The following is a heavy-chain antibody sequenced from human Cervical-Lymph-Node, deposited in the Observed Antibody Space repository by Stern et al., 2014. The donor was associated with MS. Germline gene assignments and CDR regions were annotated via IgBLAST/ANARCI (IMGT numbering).Heavy chain of an antibody. CDR2: ISYDGSNK. D-gene: IGHD3-10*01. J-gene: IGHJ1*01. V-gene: IGHV3-30*18. CDR3: AKDLPYYYGSGFL. CDR1: GFTFSSYG. Sequence: MQLVESGGGVVQPGRSLRLSCAASGFTFSSYGMHWVRPAPGKGLEWVAVISYDGSNKYYADSVKGRFTISRDNSKNTLYLQMNSLRAEDTAVYYCAKDLPYYYGSGFLWGQGTLVTVSS.